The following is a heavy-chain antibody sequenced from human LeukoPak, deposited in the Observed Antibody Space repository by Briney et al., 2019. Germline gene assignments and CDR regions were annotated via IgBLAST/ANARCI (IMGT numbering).Heavy chain of an antibody. CDR2: ISNVGGGT. Sequence: GGSLRLSCAASGFIFNNYGLDWVRPAPGRGVEWVSAISNVGGGTTYADFVKGRFSLSRDNSKNTLFLQMNSLRAEDTALYYCAKSSSGYFFDLWGQGTLVTVSS. D-gene: IGHD3-22*01. J-gene: IGHJ4*02. V-gene: IGHV3-23*01. CDR1: GFIFNNYG. CDR3: AKSSSGYFFDL.